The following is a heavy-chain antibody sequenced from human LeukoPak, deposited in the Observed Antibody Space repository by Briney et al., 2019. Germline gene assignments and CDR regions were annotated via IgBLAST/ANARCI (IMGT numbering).Heavy chain of an antibody. Sequence: PSETLSLTCAVSGSSISSNNWWGWIRQPPGKALEWIGYIYHSGSIYYNPSLKSRVTMSVDTSKNQFSLKLSSVTAVDTAVYYCARKFPSIFYMDVWGKGTTVTVSS. CDR2: IYHSGSI. CDR3: ARKFPSIFYMDV. D-gene: IGHD3-9*01. V-gene: IGHV4-28*05. CDR1: GSSISSNNW. J-gene: IGHJ6*03.